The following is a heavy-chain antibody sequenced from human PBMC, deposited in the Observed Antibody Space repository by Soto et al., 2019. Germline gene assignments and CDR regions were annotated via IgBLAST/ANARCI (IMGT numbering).Heavy chain of an antibody. CDR1: GFTFDDYA. D-gene: IGHD3-9*01. CDR2: ISWNSGSI. V-gene: IGHV3-9*01. CDR3: AKDNNDILTGYFLFDY. Sequence: GGSLRLSCAASGFTFDDYAMHWVRQAPGKGLEWVSGISWNSGSIGYADSVKGRFTISRDNAKNSLYLQMNSLRAEDTALYYCAKDNNDILTGYFLFDYWGQETLVTVSS. J-gene: IGHJ4*02.